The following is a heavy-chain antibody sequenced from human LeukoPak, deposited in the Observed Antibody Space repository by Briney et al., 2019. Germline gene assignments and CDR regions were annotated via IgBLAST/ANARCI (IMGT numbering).Heavy chain of an antibody. CDR2: IYYSGST. CDR1: GGSISSYY. CDR3: ARNKVRQWLVQGPDYFDY. V-gene: IGHV4-59*08. J-gene: IGHJ4*02. Sequence: SETLSLTCTVSGGSISSYYWSWIRQPPGKGLEWIGYIYYSGSTNYNPSLKSRVTISVDTSKNQFSLKLSSVTAADTAVYYCARNKVRQWLVQGPDYFDYWGQGTLVTVSS. D-gene: IGHD6-19*01.